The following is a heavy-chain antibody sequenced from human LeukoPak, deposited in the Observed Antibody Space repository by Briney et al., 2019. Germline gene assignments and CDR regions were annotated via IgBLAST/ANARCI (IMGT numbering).Heavy chain of an antibody. D-gene: IGHD5-12*01. CDR2: IYHSVTT. CDR1: GGSITSGGYS. J-gene: IGHJ4*02. Sequence: TSQTLSFTGAVSGGSITSGGYSWSWVRQPPGKALEWIGYIYHSVTTHYNPSLKSRVSISVDRSKNQFSLKLNSVTAADTAVYYCARAHSGYYYFDYWGQGTLVTVSS. V-gene: IGHV4-30-2*01. CDR3: ARAHSGYYYFDY.